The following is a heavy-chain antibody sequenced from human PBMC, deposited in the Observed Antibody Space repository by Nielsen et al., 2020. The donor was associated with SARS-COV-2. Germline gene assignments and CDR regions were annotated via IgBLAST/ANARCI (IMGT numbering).Heavy chain of an antibody. CDR2: ISGSGGST. Sequence: WIRQPPGKGLEWVSAISGSGGSTYYADSVKGRFTISRDNSKNTLYLQMNSLRSEDTAVYYCARGFKSKPGIYDILTGYRGVYYYYGMDVWGQGTTVTVSS. J-gene: IGHJ6*02. CDR3: ARGFKSKPGIYDILTGYRGVYYYYGMDV. V-gene: IGHV3-23*01. D-gene: IGHD3-9*01.